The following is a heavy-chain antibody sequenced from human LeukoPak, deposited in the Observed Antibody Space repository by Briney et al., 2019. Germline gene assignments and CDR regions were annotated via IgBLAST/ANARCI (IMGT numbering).Heavy chain of an antibody. V-gene: IGHV4-34*01. CDR2: INHSGST. Sequence: KASETLSLTCAAYGGSFSGYYWSWIRQPPGKGLEWIGEINHSGSTNYNPSLKSRVTISVDTSKNQFSLKLSSVTAADTAVYYCARGARELVLIFDYWGQGTLVTVSS. CDR3: ARGARELVLIFDY. CDR1: GGSFSGYY. D-gene: IGHD6-13*01. J-gene: IGHJ4*02.